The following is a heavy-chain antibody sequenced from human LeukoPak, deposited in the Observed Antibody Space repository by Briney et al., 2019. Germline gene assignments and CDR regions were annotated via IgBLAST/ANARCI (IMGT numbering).Heavy chain of an antibody. CDR1: GFTVNSFA. V-gene: IGHV3-23*01. CDR3: VKDLDYGDGRWEFDP. D-gene: IGHD4-17*01. CDR2: ILANGANT. Sequence: GGSLRLSCAASGFTVNSFATGWVRPAPGKGLEWVSGILANGANTYYADSVKGRYTISKDRSKSPLYLPMNNLRADDTAVYYCVKDLDYGDGRWEFDPWGQGALVTASS. J-gene: IGHJ5*02.